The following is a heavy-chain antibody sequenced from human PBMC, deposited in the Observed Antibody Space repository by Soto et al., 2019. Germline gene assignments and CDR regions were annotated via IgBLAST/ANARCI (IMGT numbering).Heavy chain of an antibody. CDR2: MSGSSSTT. CDR3: AKNQRRELPRVIDF. V-gene: IGHV3-23*01. CDR1: GLTFSNYA. D-gene: IGHD1-7*01. J-gene: IGHJ4*02. Sequence: EVRLLESGGGLVKPGGSLRLSCATSGLTFSNYAMSWVRQAPGGGLEWVSSMSGSSSTTYYADSVRGRFTISRDRSKNTLYLKMSSPRAEDPALYFLAKNQRRELPRVIDFWGQGTLVTVSS.